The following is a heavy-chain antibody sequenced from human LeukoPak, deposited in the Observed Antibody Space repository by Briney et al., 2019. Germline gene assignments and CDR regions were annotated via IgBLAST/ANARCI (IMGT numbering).Heavy chain of an antibody. CDR3: ARHLNGYCSGGSCFPRYNWFDP. V-gene: IGHV4-34*01. Sequence: SETLSLTCAVYGGSFSGYYWSWIRQPPGKGLEWIGEINHSGSTNYNPSLKSRVTISVDTSKNQFSLQLSSVTAADTAVYYCARHLNGYCSGGSCFPRYNWFDPWGQGTLVTVSS. D-gene: IGHD2-15*01. CDR1: GGSFSGYY. J-gene: IGHJ5*02. CDR2: INHSGST.